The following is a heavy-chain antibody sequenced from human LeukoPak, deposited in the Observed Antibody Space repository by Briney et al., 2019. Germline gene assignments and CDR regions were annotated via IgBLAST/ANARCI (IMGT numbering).Heavy chain of an antibody. V-gene: IGHV1-2*02. CDR2: INPNNGGT. D-gene: IGHD3-3*01. Sequence: AASVKVSCKVSGYTFTGYYMYWVRQAPGQGLEWMGWINPNNGGTNYAQKFQGRVTMTRDTSISTAYMELSRLTSDDTAVYYCARNFGDFWSGNDYNWFDPWGQGTLVTVSS. CDR1: GYTFTGYY. CDR3: ARNFGDFWSGNDYNWFDP. J-gene: IGHJ5*02.